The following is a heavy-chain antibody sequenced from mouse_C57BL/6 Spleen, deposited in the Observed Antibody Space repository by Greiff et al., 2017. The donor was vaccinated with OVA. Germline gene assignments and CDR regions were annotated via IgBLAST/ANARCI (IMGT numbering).Heavy chain of an antibody. CDR2: ISRGSSTI. V-gene: IGHV5-17*01. J-gene: IGHJ2*01. CDR3: ARRNYGNYSFDY. Sequence: EVQLVESGGGLVKPGGSLKLSCAASGFTFSDYGMHWVRQAPEKGLEWVAYISRGSSTIYYADTVKGRFTISRDNAKNTLFLQMTSLRSEDTAMYYCARRNYGNYSFDYWGQGTTLTVSS. CDR1: GFTFSDYG. D-gene: IGHD2-1*01.